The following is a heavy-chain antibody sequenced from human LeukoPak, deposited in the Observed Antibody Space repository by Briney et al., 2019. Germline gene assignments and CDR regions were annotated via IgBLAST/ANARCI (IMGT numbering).Heavy chain of an antibody. Sequence: KPSETLSLTCTVSGGSISSSSYYWGWIRQPPGKGLEWIGSIYYSGSTYYNPSLKSRVTISVDTSKNQFSLKLSSVTAADTAVYYCARVGGYGDYFEVFDYWGQGTLVTVSS. CDR2: IYYSGST. CDR3: ARVGGYGDYFEVFDY. V-gene: IGHV4-39*07. CDR1: GGSISSSSYY. D-gene: IGHD4-17*01. J-gene: IGHJ4*02.